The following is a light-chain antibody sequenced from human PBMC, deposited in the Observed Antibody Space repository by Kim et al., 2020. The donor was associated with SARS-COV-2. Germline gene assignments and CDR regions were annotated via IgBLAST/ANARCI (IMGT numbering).Light chain of an antibody. V-gene: IGLV1-44*01. CDR3: ATWDGSLNGWV. J-gene: IGLJ3*02. CDR2: SNN. Sequence: ELTQPPSVSGTPGQRVTISCSGSSSNIGSNTVXWYQQLPGTVPKFLIYSNNQRPSGVPDRFSGSKSGTSASLAISGLQSEDEADYYCATWDGSLNGWVFGGGTQLTVL. CDR1: SSNIGSNT.